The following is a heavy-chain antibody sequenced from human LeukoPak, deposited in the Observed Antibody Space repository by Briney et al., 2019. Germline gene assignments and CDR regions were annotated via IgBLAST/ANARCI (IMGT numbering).Heavy chain of an antibody. D-gene: IGHD3-10*01. J-gene: IGHJ4*02. CDR3: ARGGGYSEYYFDY. Sequence: PSQTLSLTCAVSGGSISSGGYSWSWIRQPPGRGLEWIGYIYHSGSTYYNPSLKSRVTISVDRSKNQFSLKLSSVTAADTAVYYCARGGGYSEYYFDYRGQGTLVTVSS. CDR1: GGSISSGGYS. V-gene: IGHV4-30-2*01. CDR2: IYHSGST.